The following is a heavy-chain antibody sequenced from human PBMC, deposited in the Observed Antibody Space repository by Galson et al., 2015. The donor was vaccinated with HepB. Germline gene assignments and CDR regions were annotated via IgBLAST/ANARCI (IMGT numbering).Heavy chain of an antibody. V-gene: IGHV3-30*18. J-gene: IGHJ6*02. CDR1: GFTFSNYG. CDR2: ISYDGRNQ. D-gene: IGHD1-26*01. Sequence: SLRLSCAASGFTFSNYGMHWVRPAPGKGLEWVAVISYDGRNQYYAESVKGRFTIARENSKNTVVLHMNSLRVEDTAVFYCAKEQRYSKGYFDAFYHNGMDAWGQGTTVTVSS. CDR3: AKEQRYSKGYFDAFYHNGMDA.